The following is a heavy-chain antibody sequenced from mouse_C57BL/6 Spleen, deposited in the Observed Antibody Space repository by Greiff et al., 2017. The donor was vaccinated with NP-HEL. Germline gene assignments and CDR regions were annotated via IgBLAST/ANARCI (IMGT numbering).Heavy chain of an antibody. D-gene: IGHD3-2*02. Sequence: VQLKQSGPELVKPGASVKISCKASGYSFTGYYMNWVKQSPEKSLEWIGEINPSTGGTTYNQKFKAKATLTVDKSSSTAYMQLKSLTSEDSAVYYCARQLRLRGFDYWGQGTTLTVSS. V-gene: IGHV1-42*01. CDR1: GYSFTGYY. J-gene: IGHJ2*01. CDR2: INPSTGGT. CDR3: ARQLRLRGFDY.